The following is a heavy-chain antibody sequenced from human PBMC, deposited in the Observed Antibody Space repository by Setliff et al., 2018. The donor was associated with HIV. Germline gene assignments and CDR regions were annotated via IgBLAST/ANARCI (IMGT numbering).Heavy chain of an antibody. D-gene: IGHD2-15*01. V-gene: IGHV3-30*02. CDR1: GITFSSID. CDR3: AKGPLHGGFDI. J-gene: IGHJ3*02. CDR2: SVPDGTRA. Sequence: HPGGSLRLSCAASGITFSSIDIHWVRQAPGRRPEWVAHSVPDGTRAYYSDSVKGRFTISRDNSKNTVYLQMSSLRPDDTAVYHCAKGPLHGGFDIWGQGTMVTVSS.